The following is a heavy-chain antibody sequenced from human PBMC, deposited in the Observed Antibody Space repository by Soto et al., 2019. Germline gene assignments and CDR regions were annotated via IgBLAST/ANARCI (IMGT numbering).Heavy chain of an antibody. J-gene: IGHJ6*02. Sequence: QVQLVQSGGEVKKPGASVKVSCKASGYTFTIYGFNWVRQAPGQGLEWMGWISPDNGNTNYAQKLQGRVTMTTDTSTSTAYMELRSLRSDDTAVYYCARALGYSGYAGMDVWGQGTTVTVSS. CDR3: ARALGYSGYAGMDV. V-gene: IGHV1-18*01. D-gene: IGHD5-12*01. CDR2: ISPDNGNT. CDR1: GYTFTIYG.